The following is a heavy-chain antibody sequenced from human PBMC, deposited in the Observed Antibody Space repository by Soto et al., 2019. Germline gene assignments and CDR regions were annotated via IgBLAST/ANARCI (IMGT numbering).Heavy chain of an antibody. CDR3: ATELQWLIPSTGLYYMSL. Sequence: QVQLVQSGAEVKKPGASVKVSCKVSGYTLTELYMHLVRQAPGTGLEWMGGFDPEDGATIYAQKFQWRDTMTKDKSTDTAYMELSSLTWEDTAVSYCATELQWLIPSTGLYYMSLWGKGTTVTVSS. D-gene: IGHD6-19*01. V-gene: IGHV1-24*01. J-gene: IGHJ6*03. CDR2: FDPEDGAT. CDR1: GYTLTELY.